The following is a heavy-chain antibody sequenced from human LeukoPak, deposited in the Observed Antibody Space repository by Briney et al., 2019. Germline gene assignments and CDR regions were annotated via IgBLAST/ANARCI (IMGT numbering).Heavy chain of an antibody. CDR3: AREEGYGMDV. Sequence: GGSLRLSCAASEFDFSSHAMTWVRQAPGKGLEWVAVIWYDGSNKYYADSVKGRFTISRDNSKNTLYLQMNSLRAEDTAVYYCAREEGYGMDVWGQGTTVTVSS. V-gene: IGHV3-33*08. J-gene: IGHJ6*02. CDR2: IWYDGSNK. CDR1: EFDFSSHA.